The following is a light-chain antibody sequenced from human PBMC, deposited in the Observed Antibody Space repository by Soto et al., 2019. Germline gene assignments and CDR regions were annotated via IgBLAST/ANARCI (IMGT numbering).Light chain of an antibody. CDR3: QQYNNWSWT. CDR1: QGVSSK. V-gene: IGKV3-15*01. CDR2: DAI. J-gene: IGKJ1*01. Sequence: EVVMTQSPATLSVSPGERATLSCRASQGVSSKLAWFQQKPGQSPRLLIFDAITRATGIPARFSGSGSGTDFTLTISSLQSEDFAIYYCQQYNNWSWTFGQGTKVDIK.